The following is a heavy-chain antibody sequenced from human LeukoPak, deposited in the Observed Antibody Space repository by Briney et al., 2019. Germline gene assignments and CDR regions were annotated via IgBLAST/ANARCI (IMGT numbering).Heavy chain of an antibody. CDR2: ISWNSGSI. V-gene: IGHV3-9*01. CDR1: GFTFDDYA. D-gene: IGHD3-22*01. CDR3: AKSQVDPYYDSSGYRGAFDI. Sequence: GGSLRLSCAASGFTFDDYAMHWVRQAPGKGLEWVSGISWNSGSIGYADSVKGRFTISRDNAKNSLYLQMNSLRAEDTALYYCAKSQVDPYYDSSGYRGAFDIWGQGTMVTVSS. J-gene: IGHJ3*02.